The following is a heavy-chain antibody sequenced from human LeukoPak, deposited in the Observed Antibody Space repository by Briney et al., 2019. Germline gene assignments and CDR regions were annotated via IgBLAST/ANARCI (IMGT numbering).Heavy chain of an antibody. J-gene: IGHJ4*02. CDR3: ARGTSGWSPAPFDY. D-gene: IGHD6-19*01. CDR2: IYSGGST. Sequence: GXSLRLSCAASGFTVSSNYMSWVRQAPGKGLEWVSVIYSGGSTYYAASVKGRFTISRDNSKNTLYLQMNSLRAEDTAVYYCARGTSGWSPAPFDYWGQGTLVTVSS. CDR1: GFTVSSNY. V-gene: IGHV3-53*01.